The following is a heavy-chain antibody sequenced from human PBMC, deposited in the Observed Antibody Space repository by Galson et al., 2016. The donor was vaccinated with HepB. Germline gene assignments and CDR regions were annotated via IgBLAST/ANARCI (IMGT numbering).Heavy chain of an antibody. D-gene: IGHD3-22*01. CDR3: ARERAMIVVVDNAYYFDY. J-gene: IGHJ4*02. V-gene: IGHV4-61*01. CDR2: IYYSGST. CDR1: GGSVSRGSYY. Sequence: LSLTCTVSGGSVSRGSYYWSWIRQPPGKGLEWIGYIYYSGSTSYKSSLKSRVTMSIDMSKNQFSLKLTPVTAADTAVYFCARERAMIVVVDNAYYFDYWGRGILVTVSS.